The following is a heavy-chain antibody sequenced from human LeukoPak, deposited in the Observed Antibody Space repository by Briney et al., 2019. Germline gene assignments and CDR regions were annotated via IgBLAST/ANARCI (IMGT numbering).Heavy chain of an antibody. D-gene: IGHD1-14*01. V-gene: IGHV1-18*01. CDR2: ISAYNGNT. Sequence: GASVKVSCKASGYTFTSYGISWVRQAPGQGLEWMGWISAYNGNTNYAQKVQGRVTMTTDTSTSTAYTELRSLRSDDTAVYYCAREETHHVYYGMDVWGQGTMVTVSS. J-gene: IGHJ6*02. CDR3: AREETHHVYYGMDV. CDR1: GYTFTSYG.